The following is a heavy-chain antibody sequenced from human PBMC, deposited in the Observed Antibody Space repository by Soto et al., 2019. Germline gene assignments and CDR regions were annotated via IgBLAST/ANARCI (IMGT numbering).Heavy chain of an antibody. D-gene: IGHD3-9*01. V-gene: IGHV4-34*01. Sequence: PSETLSLTCAVYGGSFGGYYWSWIRQPPGKGLEWIGEINHSGSTNYNPSLKSRVTISVDTSKNQFSLKLSSVTAADTAVYYCARRVLYYDILTGYYIRGYNWFDPWGQGTLVTVSS. CDR1: GGSFGGYY. CDR2: INHSGST. J-gene: IGHJ5*02. CDR3: ARRVLYYDILTGYYIRGYNWFDP.